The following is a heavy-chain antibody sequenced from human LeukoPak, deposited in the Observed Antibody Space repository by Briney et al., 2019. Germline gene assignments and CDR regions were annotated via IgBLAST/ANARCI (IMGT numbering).Heavy chain of an antibody. CDR1: GGTFSSYA. CDR2: IIPIFGTA. J-gene: IGHJ4*02. D-gene: IGHD4/OR15-4a*01. Sequence: RVASVKVSCKASGGTFSSYAISWVRQAPGQGLEWMGGIIPIFGTANYAQKFQGRVTITADESTSTAYMELSSLRSEDTAVYYCASGISMVDYFDYWGQGTLVTVSS. CDR3: ASGISMVDYFDY. V-gene: IGHV1-69*13.